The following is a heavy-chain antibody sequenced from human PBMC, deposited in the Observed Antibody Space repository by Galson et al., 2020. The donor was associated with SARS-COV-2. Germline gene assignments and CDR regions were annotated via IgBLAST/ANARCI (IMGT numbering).Heavy chain of an antibody. V-gene: IGHV4-59*08. CDR2: VHYTGST. D-gene: IGHD4-17*01. J-gene: IGHJ4*02. CDR3: ARYHVTTKPTVGLDC. CDR1: GGSITCNH. Sequence: ETSETLSLTCTVSGGSITCNHWSWMRQPPGKGLEWIGFVHYTGSTSYNPSLKSRITISVDTSSNQFSLRLTSVTAADTAVYYCARYHVTTKPTVGLDCWGQGILVTVSS.